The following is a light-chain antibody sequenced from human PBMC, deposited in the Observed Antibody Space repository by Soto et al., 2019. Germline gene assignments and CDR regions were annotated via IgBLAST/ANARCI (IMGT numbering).Light chain of an antibody. CDR3: ISYTDRQSYL. V-gene: IGLV2-14*03. Sequence: QFVLTQPASVSGSPGQSITISCSGTSSDIGSYNHVAWYQQFPGKSPKLMIYAVSDRPSGVSDRFSGSKSGITASLTISGLQTEDEADYYCISYTDRQSYLFGTGTKVTV. J-gene: IGLJ1*01. CDR1: SSDIGSYNH. CDR2: AVS.